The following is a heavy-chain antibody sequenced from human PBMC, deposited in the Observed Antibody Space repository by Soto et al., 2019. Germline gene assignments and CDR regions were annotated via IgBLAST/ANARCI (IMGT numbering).Heavy chain of an antibody. CDR3: VRPGHSFGGAT. CDR1: GGSMNNYC. J-gene: IGHJ1*01. V-gene: IGHV4-59*01. CDR2: MYYSGRS. Sequence: SETLSLTCTVSGGSMNNYCGSWVRQPPGKGLEWIGYMYYSGRSNYNSSLWSRVTISVDTSKNQFSLKLSSVTASDTAMYYCVRPGHSFGGATWGVGTLVTVSS. D-gene: IGHD3-16*01.